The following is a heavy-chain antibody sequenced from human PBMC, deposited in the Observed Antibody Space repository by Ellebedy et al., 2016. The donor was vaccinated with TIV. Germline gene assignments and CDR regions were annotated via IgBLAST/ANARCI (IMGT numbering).Heavy chain of an antibody. CDR2: IRDDGRTT. J-gene: IGHJ4*02. CDR3: AKYVTGWKVDY. Sequence: PGGPLRLSCAASGFTFSRYWMHWVRQAPGEGLTWVSRIRDDGRTTDYADSVRDRFTVSRENSKNTLYLQLNSVRAEDSAVDYCAKYVTGWKVDYWGVGTLVTVSS. CDR1: GFTFSRYW. D-gene: IGHD3-9*01. V-gene: IGHV3-74*01.